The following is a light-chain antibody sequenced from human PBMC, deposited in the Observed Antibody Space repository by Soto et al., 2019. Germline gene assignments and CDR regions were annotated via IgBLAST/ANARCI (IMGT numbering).Light chain of an antibody. J-gene: IGLJ1*01. V-gene: IGLV2-14*01. CDR3: KSYTSGSALYV. CDR1: SSDVGGYNH. Sequence: QSALTQPASMSGSPGQSITISRTGTSSDVGGYNHVSWYQQHPGKAPKLMIYGVSNRPAGISNRFSGSKSGNTASLTISGLQAEDEADYYCKSYTSGSALYVFGTGTKVTVL. CDR2: GVS.